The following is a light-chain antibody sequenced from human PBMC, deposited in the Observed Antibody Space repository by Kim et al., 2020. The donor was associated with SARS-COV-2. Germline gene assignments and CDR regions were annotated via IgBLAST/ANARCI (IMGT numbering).Light chain of an antibody. CDR3: QQANRFPLT. J-gene: IGKJ4*01. CDR2: AAS. V-gene: IGKV1-12*01. Sequence: SATLGDRVTITCRAGQGIDSWLAWYQQKPGKAPKLLVYAASTVQSWVPSRFSGSGSGTEFTLTISSLQPEDFATYLCQQANRFPLTFGGGTKVEI. CDR1: QGIDSW.